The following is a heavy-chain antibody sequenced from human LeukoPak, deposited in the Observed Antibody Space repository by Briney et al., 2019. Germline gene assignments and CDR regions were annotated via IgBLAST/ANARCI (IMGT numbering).Heavy chain of an antibody. D-gene: IGHD4-23*01. Sequence: SETLSLTCAVYGGSFSGYYWSWIRQPPGKGLEWIGEINHSGSTNYNPSLKSRVTISVDTSKNQFSLKLSSVTAADTAVYYCAHLGGNWYYYYYMDVWGKGTTVTVSS. J-gene: IGHJ6*03. V-gene: IGHV4-34*01. CDR2: INHSGST. CDR3: AHLGGNWYYYYYMDV. CDR1: GGSFSGYY.